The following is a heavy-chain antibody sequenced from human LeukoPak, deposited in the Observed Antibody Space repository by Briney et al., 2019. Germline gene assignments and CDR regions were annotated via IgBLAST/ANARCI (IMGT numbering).Heavy chain of an antibody. Sequence: SETLSLTCTVSGGSISSYYWSWIRQPPGKGLEWIGEINHSGSTNYNPSLKSRVTISVDKSKNQFSLKLSSVTAADTAVYYCARARTVTRVPFDYWGQGTLVTVSS. J-gene: IGHJ4*02. CDR1: GGSISSYY. CDR2: INHSGST. V-gene: IGHV4-59*12. D-gene: IGHD4-17*01. CDR3: ARARTVTRVPFDY.